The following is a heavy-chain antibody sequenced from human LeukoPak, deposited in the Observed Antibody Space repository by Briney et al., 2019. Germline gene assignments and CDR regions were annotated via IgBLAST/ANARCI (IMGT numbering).Heavy chain of an antibody. CDR1: GFSFSTYG. CDR3: AKDRLEFYGSARYCFDS. Sequence: PGGSLRLSCAASGFSFSTYGMHWVRQAPGKGLEWVAFIRHDASSQYYADSVKGRFTISRDSSKDTLYLQMNSLRTEDTAVYFCAKDRLEFYGSARYCFDSWGQGSLVTVSS. V-gene: IGHV3-30*02. J-gene: IGHJ4*02. CDR2: IRHDASSQ. D-gene: IGHD3-10*01.